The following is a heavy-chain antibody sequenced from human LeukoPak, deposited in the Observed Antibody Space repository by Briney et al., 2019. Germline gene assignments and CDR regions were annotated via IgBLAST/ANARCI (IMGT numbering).Heavy chain of an antibody. Sequence: GGSLRLSCAPSRFTFSSYGTHWVRHSPDKGREWVAVIANEGSKQIYADSVKGRFIISGANSENTLYREMNSQRSEDTAMCSCAKDGVGMTKMNGIWTFDLWGQGTRVTVSS. CDR1: RFTFSSYG. V-gene: IGHV3-30*18. CDR3: AKDGVGMTKMNGIWTFDL. J-gene: IGHJ4*02. D-gene: IGHD2-21*02. CDR2: IANEGSKQ.